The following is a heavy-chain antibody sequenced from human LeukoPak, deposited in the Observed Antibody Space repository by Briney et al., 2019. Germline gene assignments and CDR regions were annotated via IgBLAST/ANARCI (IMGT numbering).Heavy chain of an antibody. CDR3: AKEGAIVEYYFDY. CDR1: GFTFSDHY. D-gene: IGHD1-26*01. V-gene: IGHV3-72*01. J-gene: IGHJ4*02. Sequence: PGGSLRLSCAASGFTFSDHYMDWVRQAPGKGLEWVGRTRNKANSYTTEYAASVKGRFTISRDDSKNSLYLQMNSLRAEDTAVYYCAKEGAIVEYYFDYWGQGTLVTVSS. CDR2: TRNKANSYTT.